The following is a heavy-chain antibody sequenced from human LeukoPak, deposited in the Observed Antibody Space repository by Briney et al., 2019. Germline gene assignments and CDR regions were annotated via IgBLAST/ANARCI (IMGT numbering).Heavy chain of an antibody. CDR2: INAGNGNT. CDR1: GYTFTSYA. D-gene: IGHD2-15*01. CDR3: AGDPCSGGTCYSDWIDP. V-gene: IGHV1-3*01. Sequence: ASVKVSCKASGYTFTSYAMHWVRQAPGQRLEWMGWINAGNGNTKYSQKFQGRVTLTRDTSATTAYMELSSLRSEDTAVYYCAGDPCSGGTCYSDWIDPWGQGTLVTVSS. J-gene: IGHJ5*02.